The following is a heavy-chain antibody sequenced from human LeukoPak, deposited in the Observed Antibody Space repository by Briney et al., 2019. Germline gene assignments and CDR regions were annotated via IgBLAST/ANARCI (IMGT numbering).Heavy chain of an antibody. D-gene: IGHD2-15*01. CDR1: GFTVSWYG. Sequence: GGSLRLSCAASGFTVSWYGMHWVRQAPGKGLEWVAVMSHDGSNKYYADSLKGRFTISRDNSKNTLYLQMNSLRAEDTAVYYCAKESGVYCSGGSCYLDHWGQGTLVTVSS. CDR2: MSHDGSNK. CDR3: AKESGVYCSGGSCYLDH. J-gene: IGHJ4*02. V-gene: IGHV3-30*18.